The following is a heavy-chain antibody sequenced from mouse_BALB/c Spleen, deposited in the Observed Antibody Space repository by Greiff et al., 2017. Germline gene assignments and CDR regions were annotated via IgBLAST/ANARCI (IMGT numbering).Heavy chain of an antibody. V-gene: IGHV5-9-4*01. D-gene: IGHD2-4*01. CDR3: ARGGYDYAWFAY. J-gene: IGHJ3*01. CDR2: ISSGGSYT. CDR1: GFTFSSYA. Sequence: EVQLVESGGGLVKPGGSLKLSCAASGFTFSSYAMSWVRQSPEKRLEWVAEISSGGSYTYYPDTVTGRFTISRDNAKNTLYLEMSSLRSEDTAMYYCARGGYDYAWFAYWGQGTLVTVSA.